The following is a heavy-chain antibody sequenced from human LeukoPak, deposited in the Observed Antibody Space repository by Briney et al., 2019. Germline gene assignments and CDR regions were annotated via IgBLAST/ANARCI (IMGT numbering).Heavy chain of an antibody. CDR3: ATSHDSAGND. D-gene: IGHD2-15*01. Sequence: GGSLRLSCAASGLAFSDFWMSWVRQAPGKGLEWVANIRHDGNAKNYVPSVRGRFTISRDNAKNSLYLQMDSLTVEDTAVYYCATSHDSAGNDWGEGTLVAVSS. CDR1: GLAFSDFW. V-gene: IGHV3-7*01. J-gene: IGHJ4*02. CDR2: IRHDGNAK.